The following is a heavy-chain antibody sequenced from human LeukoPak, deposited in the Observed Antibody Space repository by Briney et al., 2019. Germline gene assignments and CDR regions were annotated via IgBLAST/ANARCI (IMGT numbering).Heavy chain of an antibody. D-gene: IGHD3-22*01. Sequence: SETLSLTCTVSGGSISSYYWTWIRQPPGKGLEWIGSLYYSGSTNYNPSLKSRVTISVDTSKNQFSLKPSSVTAADTAVYYCARDRYYYDSSGTRWFDPWGQGTLVTVSS. CDR3: ARDRYYYDSSGTRWFDP. V-gene: IGHV4-59*01. CDR2: LYYSGST. J-gene: IGHJ5*02. CDR1: GGSISSYY.